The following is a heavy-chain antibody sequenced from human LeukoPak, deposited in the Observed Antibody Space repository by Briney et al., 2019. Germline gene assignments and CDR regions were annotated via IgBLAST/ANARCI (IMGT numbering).Heavy chain of an antibody. CDR2: ISGSGGST. Sequence: PGGSLRLSCAASGFTFSSYGMSWVRQAPVKGLDWVSAISGSGGSTYYADSVKGRFTISRDNSKNTLYLQMNSLRAEDTAVYYCASQKRGSGWYWSLSYWGQGTLVTVSS. D-gene: IGHD6-19*01. V-gene: IGHV3-23*01. CDR1: GFTFSSYG. J-gene: IGHJ4*02. CDR3: ASQKRGSGWYWSLSY.